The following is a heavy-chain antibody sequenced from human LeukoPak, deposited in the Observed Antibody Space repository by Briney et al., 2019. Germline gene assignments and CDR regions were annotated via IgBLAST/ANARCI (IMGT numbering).Heavy chain of an antibody. V-gene: IGHV3-30*02. Sequence: GGSLRLSCAASGFSFSTDGMHWVRQAPGRGLEWVSFIRYDSTKKYFAESVKGRFTISRDNAKNSLYLQMNSLRAEDTAVYYCARDRSTDFWSGYYTNYFDYWGQGTLVTVSS. CDR3: ARDRSTDFWSGYYTNYFDY. J-gene: IGHJ4*02. CDR1: GFSFSTDG. D-gene: IGHD3-3*01. CDR2: IRYDSTKK.